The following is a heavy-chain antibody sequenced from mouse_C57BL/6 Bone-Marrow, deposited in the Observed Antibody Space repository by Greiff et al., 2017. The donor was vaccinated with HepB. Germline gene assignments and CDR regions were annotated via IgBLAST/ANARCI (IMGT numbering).Heavy chain of an antibody. D-gene: IGHD1-1*01. CDR3: ARFLLHDY. Sequence: EVKVEESGGGLVKPGGSLKLSCAASGFTFSSYAMSWVRQTPEKRLEWVATISDGGSYTYYPDNVKGRFTISRDNAKNNLYLHMSHLKSEDTAMYYCARFLLHDYWGQGTTLTVSS. V-gene: IGHV5-4*03. CDR1: GFTFSSYA. CDR2: ISDGGSYT. J-gene: IGHJ2*01.